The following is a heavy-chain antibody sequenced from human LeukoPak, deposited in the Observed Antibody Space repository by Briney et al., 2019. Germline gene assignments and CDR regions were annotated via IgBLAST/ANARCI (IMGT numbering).Heavy chain of an antibody. CDR1: GGSISSYY. Sequence: SETLSLTCTVSGGSISSYYWSWIRQPPGKGLEWIGYIYYSGSTNYNPSLKSRVTISVDTSKNQFSLKLSSVTAADTAVYYCARQNAVDVGADSGRGRYFDWLGAFDIWGQGTMVTVSS. V-gene: IGHV4-59*08. D-gene: IGHD3-9*01. J-gene: IGHJ3*02. CDR2: IYYSGST. CDR3: ARQNAVDVGADSGRGRYFDWLGAFDI.